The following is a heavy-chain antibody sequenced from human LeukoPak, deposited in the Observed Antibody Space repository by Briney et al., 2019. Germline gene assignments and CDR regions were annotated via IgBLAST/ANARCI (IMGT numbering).Heavy chain of an antibody. CDR3: ARSDVYYYYMDV. J-gene: IGHJ6*03. Sequence: SETLSLTCTVSGGSISSYYWSWIRQPPWKGLEWIGYIYYSGSTNYNPSLKSRVTISVDTSKNQFSLKLSSVTAADPAVYYCARSDVYYYYMDVWGKGTTVTVSS. D-gene: IGHD2-21*02. CDR2: IYYSGST. CDR1: GGSISSYY. V-gene: IGHV4-59*01.